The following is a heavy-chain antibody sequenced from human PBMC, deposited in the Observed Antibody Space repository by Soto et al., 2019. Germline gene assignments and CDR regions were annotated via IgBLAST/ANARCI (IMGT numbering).Heavy chain of an antibody. D-gene: IGHD6-6*01. CDR3: AKGVRSEYNWNDS. J-gene: IGHJ5*01. CDR1: GFTFSSYG. Sequence: GGSLRLSCAASGFTFSSYGMHWVRQAPGKGLEWVAVISYDGSNKYYADSVKGRFTISRDNSKNTLYLQMNSLRAEDTAVYYCAKGVRSEYNWNDSWGQGTLVTVSS. V-gene: IGHV3-30*18. CDR2: ISYDGSNK.